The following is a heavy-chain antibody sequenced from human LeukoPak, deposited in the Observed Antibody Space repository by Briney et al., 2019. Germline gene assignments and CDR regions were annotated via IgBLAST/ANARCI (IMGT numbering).Heavy chain of an antibody. Sequence: GGSLRLSCAASGFTVSSNYMSWVRQAPGKGLEWVGRIKSKTDGGTTDYAAPVKGRFTISRDDSKNTLYLQMNSLKTEDTAVYYCTTVLLGYYDSSGYYGAFDIWGQGTMVTVSS. V-gene: IGHV3-15*01. J-gene: IGHJ3*02. CDR1: GFTVSSNY. CDR3: TTVLLGYYDSSGYYGAFDI. D-gene: IGHD3-22*01. CDR2: IKSKTDGGTT.